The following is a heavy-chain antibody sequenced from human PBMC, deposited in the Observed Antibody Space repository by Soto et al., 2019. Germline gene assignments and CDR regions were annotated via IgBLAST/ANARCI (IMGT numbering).Heavy chain of an antibody. D-gene: IGHD2-15*01. CDR2: ISRSGSTI. V-gene: IGHV3-48*03. Sequence: EVQLVESGGGLVQPGGSLRLSCAASGLTFSSYEMNWVRQAPGKGQEWVSYISRSGSTIYYADSVKGRVTISRDNAKNSLYLQMNSLRAEDTAVYYCARDGRIRRPDWYFDLWGRGTLVTVSS. CDR3: ARDGRIRRPDWYFDL. CDR1: GLTFSSYE. J-gene: IGHJ2*01.